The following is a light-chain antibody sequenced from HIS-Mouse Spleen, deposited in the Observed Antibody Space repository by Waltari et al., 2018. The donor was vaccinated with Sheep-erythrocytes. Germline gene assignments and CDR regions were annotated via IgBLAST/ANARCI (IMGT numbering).Light chain of an antibody. V-gene: IGLV1-51*01. CDR1: SSNIGNNY. J-gene: IGLJ3*02. CDR3: GTWDSSLSAGRV. CDR2: ATN. Sequence: QSVLTQPPSVSAAPGQKVTISCSGSSSNIGNNYVSWYQQLPGTAPKLLIYATNRRPSGIPDRFSGSKSGTSATLGITGLQTGDEADYYCGTWDSSLSAGRVFGGGTKLTVL.